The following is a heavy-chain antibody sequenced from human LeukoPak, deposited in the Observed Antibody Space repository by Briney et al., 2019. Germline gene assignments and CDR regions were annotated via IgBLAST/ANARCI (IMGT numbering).Heavy chain of an antibody. CDR3: ARDRNYYGSRYFAMDV. Sequence: PGGSLRLSCAASGFTFSSYSVHWVRQAPGKGLEWVALISYDGSNKYYEDSVKGRFTISRDNSKNTLYLQMNSLRAEDTAVYYCARDRNYYGSRYFAMDVWGQGTTVTVSS. CDR2: ISYDGSNK. J-gene: IGHJ6*02. CDR1: GFTFSSYS. V-gene: IGHV3-30-3*01. D-gene: IGHD3-10*01.